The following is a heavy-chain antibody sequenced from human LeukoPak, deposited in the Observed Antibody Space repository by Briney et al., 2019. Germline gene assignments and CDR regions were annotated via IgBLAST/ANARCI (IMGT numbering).Heavy chain of an antibody. J-gene: IGHJ4*02. CDR3: AKDPERITMIVVIQDYFDY. CDR2: ISYDGSNK. CDR1: GFTFSSYA. V-gene: IGHV3-30-3*01. D-gene: IGHD3-22*01. Sequence: RRSLRLSCAASGFTFSSYAMHWVRQAPGKGLEWVAVISYDGSNKYYADSVKGRFTISRDKSKNTLYLQMNSLRAEDTAVYYCAKDPERITMIVVIQDYFDYWGQGTRVTVSS.